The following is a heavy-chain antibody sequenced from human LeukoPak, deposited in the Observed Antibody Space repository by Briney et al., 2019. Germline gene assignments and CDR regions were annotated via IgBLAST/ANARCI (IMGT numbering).Heavy chain of an antibody. V-gene: IGHV3-7*01. Sequence: PGGSLRLSCAASGFTFSTYWMIWVRQAPGKGLEWVANIKEDGSEKYYVDSVKGRFTISRDNAKTSLYLQINSLRVEDTAVYYCARAPYGENYWGQGTLVTVSS. CDR2: IKEDGSEK. D-gene: IGHD4-17*01. CDR3: ARAPYGENY. J-gene: IGHJ4*02. CDR1: GFTFSTYW.